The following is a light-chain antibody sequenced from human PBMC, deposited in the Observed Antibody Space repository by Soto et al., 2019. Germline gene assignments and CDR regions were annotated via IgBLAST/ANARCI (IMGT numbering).Light chain of an antibody. CDR3: QQRSNWLFT. J-gene: IGKJ3*01. Sequence: EIVLTQSPATLSLSPGERATLSCRASQSVSSYLAWYQQKPGQAPRLLIYDASSRATGIPARFSGSGSGTDFTLTISSLEPEGFAVYYCQQRSNWLFTFGPGTKVDIK. CDR1: QSVSSY. V-gene: IGKV3-11*01. CDR2: DAS.